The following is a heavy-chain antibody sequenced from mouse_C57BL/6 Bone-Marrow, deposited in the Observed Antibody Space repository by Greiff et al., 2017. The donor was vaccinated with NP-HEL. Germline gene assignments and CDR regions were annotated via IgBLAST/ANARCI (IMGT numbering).Heavy chain of an antibody. CDR3: ARTTVVPYWYFDV. CDR1: GYTFTNYW. Sequence: VMLVESGAELVRPGTSVKMSCKASGYTFTNYWIGWAKQRPGHGLEWIGDIYPGGGYTNYNEKFKGKATLTADKSSSTAYMQFSSLTSEDSAIYYCARTTVVPYWYFDVWGTGTTVTVSS. J-gene: IGHJ1*03. V-gene: IGHV1-63*01. CDR2: IYPGGGYT. D-gene: IGHD1-1*01.